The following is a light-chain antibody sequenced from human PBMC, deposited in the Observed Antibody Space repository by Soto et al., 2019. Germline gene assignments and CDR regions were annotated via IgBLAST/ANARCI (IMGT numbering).Light chain of an antibody. CDR1: SSDGGGYNY. Sequence: QSALTQPASVSGSPGQSITISCTGTSSDGGGYNYVSWYQQHPGKAPKLMIYEVSDRPSGVSNRFSGSKSGNTASLTISGLQAEDEADYYCSSYTSSSTLNYVFGTGTKVTVL. CDR2: EVS. J-gene: IGLJ1*01. V-gene: IGLV2-14*01. CDR3: SSYTSSSTLNYV.